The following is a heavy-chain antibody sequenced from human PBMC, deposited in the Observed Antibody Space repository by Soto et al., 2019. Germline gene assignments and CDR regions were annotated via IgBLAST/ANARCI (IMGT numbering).Heavy chain of an antibody. Sequence: PGGSLRLSCTASDLTFNKAWMNWVRQAPGKGLEWVGRIRSRTDGGTTDYAAPVSGRFTISRDDSKNTLYLEIDSLKSEDTAVYYFCTSAGLLLWFGEFFTAPFDYGVRGTLAPVSS. V-gene: IGHV3-15*07. CDR1: DLTFNKAW. J-gene: IGHJ4*02. D-gene: IGHD3-10*01. CDR3: CTSAGLLLWFGEFFTAPFDY. CDR2: IRSRTDGGTT.